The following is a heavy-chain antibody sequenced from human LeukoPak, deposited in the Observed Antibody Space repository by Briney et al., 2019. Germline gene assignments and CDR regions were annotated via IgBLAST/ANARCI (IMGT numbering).Heavy chain of an antibody. D-gene: IGHD3-22*01. Sequence: GEALKISFKGFGYSFTSYWISWVRQMPGKGLEWMRSIVSSDSYTNYSPSFQGHVTISADKYISTAYLQWSSLKASDTAMYYCARSAHTYYYDSSGYSDYYYYGMDVWGQGTTVTVSS. J-gene: IGHJ6*02. V-gene: IGHV5-10-1*01. CDR2: IVSSDSYT. CDR1: GYSFTSYW. CDR3: ARSAHTYYYDSSGYSDYYYYGMDV.